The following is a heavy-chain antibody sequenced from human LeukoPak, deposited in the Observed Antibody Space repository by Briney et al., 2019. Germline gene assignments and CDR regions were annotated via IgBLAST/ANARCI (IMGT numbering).Heavy chain of an antibody. CDR3: GRYSYDILSGYPKGWFDP. J-gene: IGHJ5*02. D-gene: IGHD3-9*01. CDR2: ISSRVRTI. Sequence: GGSLRLSCAASGFTFSSYEMNWVRHAPGEGLEWVSYISSRVRTIYYADSVKGRLIISRDNATNSLYLQMNSLRAEDTAVYYCGRYSYDILSGYPKGWFDPWGQGTLVTVSS. V-gene: IGHV3-48*03. CDR1: GFTFSSYE.